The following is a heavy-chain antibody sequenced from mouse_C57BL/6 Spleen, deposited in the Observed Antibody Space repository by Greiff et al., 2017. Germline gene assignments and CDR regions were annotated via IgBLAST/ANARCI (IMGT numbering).Heavy chain of an antibody. D-gene: IGHD1-1*02. V-gene: IGHV1-82*01. CDR1: GYAFSSSW. CDR3: AREGDYGYFDY. J-gene: IGHJ2*01. CDR2: IYPGDGDT. Sequence: VKLVESGPELVKPGASVKISCKASGYAFSSSWMNWVKQRPGKGLEWIGRIYPGDGDTNYNGKFKGKATLTADKSSSTAYMQLSSLTSEDSAVYFCAREGDYGYFDYWGQGTTLTVSS.